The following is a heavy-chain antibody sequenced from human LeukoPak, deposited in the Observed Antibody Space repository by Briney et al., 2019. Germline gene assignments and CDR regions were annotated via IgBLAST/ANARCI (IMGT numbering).Heavy chain of an antibody. J-gene: IGHJ4*02. CDR1: GASISPHY. CDR2: VYYNGLT. CDR3: TRERSTVTFDY. V-gene: IGHV4-59*11. D-gene: IGHD4-17*01. Sequence: SETLSLTCTVSGASISPHYWTWIRQAPGRGLEWIGYVYYNGLTSYNASLRSRLILSVDTARNQVSLKLTSVTAADTAVHYCTRERSTVTFDYWGQGTLVTVSS.